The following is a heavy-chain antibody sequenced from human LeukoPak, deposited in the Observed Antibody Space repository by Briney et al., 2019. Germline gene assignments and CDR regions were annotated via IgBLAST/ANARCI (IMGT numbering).Heavy chain of an antibody. CDR3: ARGRYSYGAFDP. J-gene: IGHJ5*02. CDR2: IIPIFGTA. Sequence: SVKVSCKASGGTFSSYAISWVRQAPGQGLEWMGGIIPIFGTANYAQKFQDRVTITADKSTSTAYMELSSLRSEDTAVYYCARGRYSYGAFDPWGQGTLVTVSS. D-gene: IGHD5-18*01. CDR1: GGTFSSYA. V-gene: IGHV1-69*06.